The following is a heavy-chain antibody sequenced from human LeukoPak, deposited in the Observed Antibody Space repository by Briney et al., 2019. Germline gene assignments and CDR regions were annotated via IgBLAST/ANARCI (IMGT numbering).Heavy chain of an antibody. J-gene: IGHJ6*02. CDR2: IYYSGST. Sequence: SENLSLTCTVSGGSISSYYWSWIRQPPGKGLEWIGYIYYSGSTNYNPSLKSRVTISVDTSKNQFSLKLSSVTAADTAVYYCARVAPIAVAGDYYYYGMDVWGQGTTVTVSS. CDR1: GGSISSYY. CDR3: ARVAPIAVAGDYYYYGMDV. V-gene: IGHV4-59*01. D-gene: IGHD6-19*01.